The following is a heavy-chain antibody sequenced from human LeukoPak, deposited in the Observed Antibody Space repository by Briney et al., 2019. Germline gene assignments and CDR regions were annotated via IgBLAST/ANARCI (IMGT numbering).Heavy chain of an antibody. CDR2: INPNSGGT. CDR3: ARHPGKVTNDWYFDL. CDR1: GYTFTGYY. D-gene: IGHD4-23*01. V-gene: IGHV1-2*02. Sequence: ASVKVSCKASGYTFTGYYMHWVRQAPGQGLEWMGWINPNSGGTNYAQKFQGRVTMTRDTSITTAYMELSGLSSDDTAVYYCARHPGKVTNDWYFDLWGRGTLVTVSS. J-gene: IGHJ2*01.